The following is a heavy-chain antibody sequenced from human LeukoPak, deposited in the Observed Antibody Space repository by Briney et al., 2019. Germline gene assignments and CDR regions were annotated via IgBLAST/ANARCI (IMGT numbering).Heavy chain of an antibody. D-gene: IGHD3-22*01. CDR2: IIPIFGTA. V-gene: IGHV1-69*13. Sequence: SVTVSCKASGGTFSSYAISWVRQAPGQGLEWMGGIIPIFGTANYAQKFQGRVTITADESTSTAYMELSSLRSEDTAVYYCARPDSSGYSFDYWGQGTLVTVSS. CDR1: GGTFSSYA. CDR3: ARPDSSGYSFDY. J-gene: IGHJ4*02.